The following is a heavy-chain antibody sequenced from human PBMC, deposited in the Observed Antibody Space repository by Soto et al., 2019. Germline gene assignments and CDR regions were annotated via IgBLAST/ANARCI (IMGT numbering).Heavy chain of an antibody. CDR3: AGGPLWPRSFGMDV. J-gene: IGHJ6*02. CDR2: IIPIFGTA. Sequence: QVQLVQSGAEVKKPGSSVKVSCKASGGTFSSYAISWVRQAPGQGLEWMGRIIPIFGTANYAQKFQGRVTITADESTSTGYMELSSLRSEDTVVYYCAGGPLWPRSFGMDVWGQGTTVTVSS. CDR1: GGTFSSYA. D-gene: IGHD3-10*01. V-gene: IGHV1-69*18.